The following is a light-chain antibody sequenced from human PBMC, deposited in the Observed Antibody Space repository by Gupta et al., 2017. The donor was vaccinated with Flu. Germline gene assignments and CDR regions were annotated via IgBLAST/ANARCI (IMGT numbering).Light chain of an antibody. Sequence: SPATLSLSPGERATLSCRASQNVNNYLAWYQQKPGQAPRLLIYDASNRATGVPARFSGSGSGTDFTLTISSLDPEDFAVYYCQQRSNWPTFGGGTKVEIK. CDR1: QNVNNY. CDR3: QQRSNWPT. CDR2: DAS. J-gene: IGKJ4*01. V-gene: IGKV3-11*01.